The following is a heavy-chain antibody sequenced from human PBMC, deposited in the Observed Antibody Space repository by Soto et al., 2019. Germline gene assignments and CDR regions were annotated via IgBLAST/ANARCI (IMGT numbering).Heavy chain of an antibody. Sequence: QVQLQESGPGLVKPSETLSLTCTVSGGSVSSGSYYWSWIRQPPGKGLEWIGYIYYSGSTNYNPSLTRRVTIPVATSKNHFSLTLSSVTAADTAVYYCARGIEGWYQGRYYSGMDVWGQGTTVTVSS. CDR3: ARGIEGWYQGRYYSGMDV. CDR2: IYYSGST. J-gene: IGHJ6*02. V-gene: IGHV4-61*03. CDR1: GGSVSSGSYY. D-gene: IGHD6-19*01.